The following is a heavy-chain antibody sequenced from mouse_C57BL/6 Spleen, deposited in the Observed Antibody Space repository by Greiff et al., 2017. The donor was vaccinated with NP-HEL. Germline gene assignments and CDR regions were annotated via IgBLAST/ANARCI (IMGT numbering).Heavy chain of an antibody. V-gene: IGHV1-80*01. J-gene: IGHJ3*01. CDR1: GYTFTSYW. Sequence: VQLQQPGAELVMPGASVKLSCKASGYTFTSYWMHWVKQRPGKGLEWIGQIYPGDGDTNYNGKFKGKATLTADKSSSTAYMQLSSLTSEDSAVYFCARMGDHGFAYWGQGTLVTVSA. CDR2: IYPGDGDT. CDR3: ARMGDHGFAY.